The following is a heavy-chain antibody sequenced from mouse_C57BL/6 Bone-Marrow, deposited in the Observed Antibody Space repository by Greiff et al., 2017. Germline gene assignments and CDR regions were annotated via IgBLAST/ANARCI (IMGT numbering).Heavy chain of an antibody. Sequence: QVQLQQSGPGLVQPSQSLSITCTVSGFSLTSYGVHWVRQSPGKGLEWLGVIWSGGSTDDNAAFISRLSISKDNSKSQVFFKMNSLQADDTAIYYCASYGSSLDYWGQGTTLTVSS. CDR1: GFSLTSYG. CDR2: IWSGGST. V-gene: IGHV2-2*01. D-gene: IGHD1-1*01. CDR3: ASYGSSLDY. J-gene: IGHJ2*01.